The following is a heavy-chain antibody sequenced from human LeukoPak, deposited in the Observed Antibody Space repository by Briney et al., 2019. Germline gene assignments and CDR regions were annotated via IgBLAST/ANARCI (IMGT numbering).Heavy chain of an antibody. CDR2: ISGSGGST. CDR1: GFTFSSYA. Sequence: GGSLRLSCAASGFTFSSYAMSWVRQAPGKGLEWVSAISGSGGSTYYADSVKGRFTISRDNSKNTLYLQMNSLRAEDTAVYYCAKGVAPYFAWHNWFDPWGQGTLVTVSS. D-gene: IGHD3-9*01. J-gene: IGHJ5*02. V-gene: IGHV3-23*01. CDR3: AKGVAPYFAWHNWFDP.